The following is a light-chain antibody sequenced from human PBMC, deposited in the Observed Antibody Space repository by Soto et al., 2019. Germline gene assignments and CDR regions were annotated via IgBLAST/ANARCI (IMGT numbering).Light chain of an antibody. V-gene: IGLV2-8*01. CDR2: EVT. CDR3: ASYAGTRLFV. J-gene: IGLJ1*01. Sequence: QSALTQPPSASGSPGQSLTISCTGTSSDVGFYNFVSWYQQRPGKAPKLVIYEVTKRPSGVPDRFSGYKSGSTASLTVSGLQADDEADYYCASYAGTRLFVFGSGTKLTVL. CDR1: SSDVGFYNF.